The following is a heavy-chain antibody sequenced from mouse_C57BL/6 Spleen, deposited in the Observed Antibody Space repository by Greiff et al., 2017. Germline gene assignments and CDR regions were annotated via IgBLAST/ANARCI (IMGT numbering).Heavy chain of an antibody. Sequence: EVQLQQSGAELVKPGASVKLSCTASGFNIKDYYMHWVKQRTEQGLEWIGRIDPEDGDTKYAPKFQGKATITADTSSNTAYLQLSSLTSEDTAVYYCARKYYGSSYDYFDYWGQGTTLTVSS. D-gene: IGHD1-1*01. CDR2: IDPEDGDT. V-gene: IGHV14-2*01. CDR1: GFNIKDYY. CDR3: ARKYYGSSYDYFDY. J-gene: IGHJ2*01.